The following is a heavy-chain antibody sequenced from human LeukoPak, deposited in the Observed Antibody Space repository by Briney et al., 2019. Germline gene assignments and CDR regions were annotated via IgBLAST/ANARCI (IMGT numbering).Heavy chain of an antibody. J-gene: IGHJ4*02. Sequence: GGSLRLSCAASGFTFSSYAMHWVRQAPGKGLEWVAVISYDGSNKYYADSVKGRFTISRDNSKNTLYLQMNSLRAEDTAVYYCARGQDYYDSSGYYYVYWGQGTLVTVSS. CDR2: ISYDGSNK. CDR3: ARGQDYYDSSGYYYVY. CDR1: GFTFSSYA. V-gene: IGHV3-30*04. D-gene: IGHD3-22*01.